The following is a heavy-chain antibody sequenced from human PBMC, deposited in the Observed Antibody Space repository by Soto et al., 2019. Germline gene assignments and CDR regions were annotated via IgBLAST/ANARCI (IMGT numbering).Heavy chain of an antibody. D-gene: IGHD3-16*02. CDR1: GYSVTSYW. CDR3: ARQPPASDYVWGRYRLPYX. J-gene: IGHJ4*02. CDR2: IDHSDSYT. Sequence: PGESLKSSCKGSGYSVTSYWISWVRQMPGKGLELMVRIDHSDSYTKYSQSFQGHVTISAYKSIRTAYLQWSSLKASDTAMYYCARQPPASDYVWGRYRLPYXWGQRTLVT. V-gene: IGHV5-10-1*01.